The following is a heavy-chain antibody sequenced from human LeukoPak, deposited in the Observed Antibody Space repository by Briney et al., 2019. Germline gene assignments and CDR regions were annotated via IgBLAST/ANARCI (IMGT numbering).Heavy chain of an antibody. CDR2: INHSGST. D-gene: IGHD3-10*01. J-gene: IGHJ6*04. Sequence: SETLSLTCAVYGGSFSGYYWSWIRQPPGKGLEWIGEINHSGSTNYNPSLKSRVTISVDTSKNQFSLKLSSVTAADTAVYYCARRYGSESYYYYYGMYVWGKGTTVTVSS. V-gene: IGHV4-34*01. CDR1: GGSFSGYY. CDR3: ARRYGSESYYYYYGMYV.